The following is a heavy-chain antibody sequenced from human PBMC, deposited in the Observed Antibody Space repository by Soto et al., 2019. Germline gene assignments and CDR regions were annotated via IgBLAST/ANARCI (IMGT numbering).Heavy chain of an antibody. V-gene: IGHV3-64*01. CDR2: ISSNGGST. CDR1: GFTFSSYA. D-gene: IGHD1-7*01. J-gene: IGHJ3*02. CDR3: AREAVELLRAFDT. Sequence: GGSLRLSCAASGFTFSSYAMHWVRQAPGKGLEYVSAISSNGGSTYYANSVKGRFTISRDKSKNTLYLQMGSLRAEDMAVYYCAREAVELLRAFDTWGQGTMVTVSS.